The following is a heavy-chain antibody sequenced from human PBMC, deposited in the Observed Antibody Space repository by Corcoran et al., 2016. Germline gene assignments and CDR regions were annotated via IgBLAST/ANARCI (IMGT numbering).Heavy chain of an antibody. CDR3: ARGGLIVVLIKGAFDY. V-gene: IGHV4-34*01. Sequence: QLQQWGAGLLKPSETLSLTCAVYGGSFSDYYWSWIRQSPGKGLEWIGEINHSGSTNYNPSLKSRVTISVDTSKNQFSLKLSSVTAADTAVYYCARGGLIVVLIKGAFDYWGQGTLVTVSS. CDR2: INHSGST. D-gene: IGHD3-22*01. CDR1: GGSFSDYY. J-gene: IGHJ4*02.